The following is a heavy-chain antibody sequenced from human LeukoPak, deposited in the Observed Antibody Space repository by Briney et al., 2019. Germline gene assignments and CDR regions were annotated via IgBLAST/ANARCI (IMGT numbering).Heavy chain of an antibody. J-gene: IGHJ4*02. CDR2: ISYDGSNE. V-gene: IGHV3-30-3*01. Sequence: GGSLRLSCADSGFTFSRYAMHWVRQAPGKGLEWGAVISYDGSNEYYADSVKGRFTISRDSSENTLYLQMNSLRVEDTAVYYCARVGYYSSGPFSYFDYWGQGTLVTVSS. CDR3: ARVGYYSSGPFSYFDY. CDR1: GFTFSRYA. D-gene: IGHD3-10*01.